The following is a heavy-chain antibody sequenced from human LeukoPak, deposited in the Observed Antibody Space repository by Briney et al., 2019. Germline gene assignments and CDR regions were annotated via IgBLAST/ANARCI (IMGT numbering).Heavy chain of an antibody. V-gene: IGHV4-31*03. D-gene: IGHD2-15*01. CDR3: TRDRYSLSN. CDR2: IFYSEST. Sequence: SQTLSLTCTVSGGSISRGGYYWSWIRQHPGKGLEWFGYIFYSESTYYNPSLKSRVTISVDTSKDQFSLKLNAVTAADTTVYYCTRDRYSLSNWSPGTLVTVSS. CDR1: GGSISRGGYY. J-gene: IGHJ4*02.